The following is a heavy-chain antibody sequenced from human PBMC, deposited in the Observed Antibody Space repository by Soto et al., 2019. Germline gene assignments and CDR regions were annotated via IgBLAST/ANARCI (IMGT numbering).Heavy chain of an antibody. V-gene: IGHV1-18*04. CDR3: ARVVKAGDYGDYGRYYFDY. Sequence: QVQLVQSGAEVKKPGASVKVSCKASGYTFTTYGITWVRQAPGQGLEWMGWISAYSGNTNYARKLQGRLTVTKDTSTNTAYMDLRSLRSDDTAVYYCARVVKAGDYGDYGRYYFDYWGHGTLVTVSS. J-gene: IGHJ4*01. D-gene: IGHD4-17*01. CDR2: ISAYSGNT. CDR1: GYTFTTYG.